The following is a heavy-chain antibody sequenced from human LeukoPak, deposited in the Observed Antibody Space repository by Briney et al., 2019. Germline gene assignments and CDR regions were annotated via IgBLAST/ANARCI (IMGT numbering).Heavy chain of an antibody. CDR3: AGHHPRNTVDF. J-gene: IGHJ4*02. CDR1: GGSISNYY. D-gene: IGHD2/OR15-2a*01. CDR2: ISHSGST. V-gene: IGHV4-59*08. Sequence: PSETLSLTCTVSGGSISNYYWSWIRQPPGKGLEGIGYISHSGSTNYSPSLKSRVTISLDTSKNQFSLKLSSVTAADTAVYYCAGHHPRNTVDFWGQGTLVTVSS.